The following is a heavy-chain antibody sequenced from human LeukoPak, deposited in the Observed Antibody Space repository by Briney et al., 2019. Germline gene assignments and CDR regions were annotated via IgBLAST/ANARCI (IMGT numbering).Heavy chain of an antibody. Sequence: KPSETLSLTCTVSGGSVSSGSYYWSWIRQPPGKGLEWIGYIYYSGSTNYSPSLKSRVTISVDTSKNQFSLKLSSVTAADTAVYYCARVVWVTTLTFDYWGQGTLVTVSS. V-gene: IGHV4-61*01. J-gene: IGHJ4*02. CDR3: ARVVWVTTLTFDY. D-gene: IGHD4-17*01. CDR1: GGSVSSGSYY. CDR2: IYYSGST.